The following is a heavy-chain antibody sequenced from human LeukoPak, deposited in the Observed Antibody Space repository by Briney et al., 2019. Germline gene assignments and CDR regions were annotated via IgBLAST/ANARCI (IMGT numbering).Heavy chain of an antibody. D-gene: IGHD5-12*01. CDR1: GGSISGYH. CDR2: IYYSGST. J-gene: IGHJ4*02. CDR3: ARGIGGGYDLFDY. V-gene: IGHV4-59*08. Sequence: SETLSLTCNVSGGSISGYHWSWIRQPPGKGLEWIGYIYYSGSTNYNPSLKSRVTISVDTSKNQFSLKLSSVTAAHTAVYYCARGIGGGYDLFDYWGQGTLGTVSS.